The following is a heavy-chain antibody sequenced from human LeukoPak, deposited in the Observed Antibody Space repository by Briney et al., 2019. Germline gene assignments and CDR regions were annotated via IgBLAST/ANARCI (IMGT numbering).Heavy chain of an antibody. Sequence: PGGSLRLSCTTSGFNFGDYAMSWVRQAPGKGLEWVGFIRSISYGGTTEYAASVKGRFTISRDNSKSIAYVQMNSLKSEDTVVYTAANQHLVHKDLFDYGGRGTLATFS. D-gene: IGHD6-13*01. CDR3: ANQHLVHKDLFDY. CDR2: IRSISYGGTT. V-gene: IGHV3-49*04. CDR1: GFNFGDYA. J-gene: IGHJ4*02.